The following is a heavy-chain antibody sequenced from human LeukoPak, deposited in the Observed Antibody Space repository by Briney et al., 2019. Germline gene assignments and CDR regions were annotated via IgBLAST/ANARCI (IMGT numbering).Heavy chain of an antibody. CDR3: AKAGRPQAVAGWIDY. V-gene: IGHV3-23*01. CDR2: VGGGGTT. J-gene: IGHJ4*02. D-gene: IGHD6-19*01. Sequence: KTGGSLRLSCAASGFTFNNYVMSWVRQAPGKGLEWVSAVGGGGTTYYADYVKGRFTISRDTSKNTLYLQMNSLRAEDTAIYYCAKAGRPQAVAGWIDYWGQGTLVTVSS. CDR1: GFTFNNYV.